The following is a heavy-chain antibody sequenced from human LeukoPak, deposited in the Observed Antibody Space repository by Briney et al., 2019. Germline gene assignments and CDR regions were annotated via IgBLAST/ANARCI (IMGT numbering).Heavy chain of an antibody. D-gene: IGHD3-9*01. J-gene: IGHJ4*02. CDR3: AKNGRDDHDKYFFDF. V-gene: IGHV3-23*01. CDR1: GFTFANCA. Sequence: GGSLRLSCAASGFTFANCAMSWVCQAPGMGLEWVSAISGSGVGTNYADSVKGRFTISRDNSKNTLYLQMNSLRVEDTAEYYCAKNGRDDHDKYFFDFWGQGTLVSVSS. CDR2: ISGSGVGT.